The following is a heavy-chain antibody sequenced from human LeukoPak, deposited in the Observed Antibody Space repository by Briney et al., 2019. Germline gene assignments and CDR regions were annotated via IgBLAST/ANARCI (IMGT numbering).Heavy chain of an antibody. CDR2: IIPIFGTA. V-gene: IGHV1-69*13. CDR1: GGTFSSYA. J-gene: IGHJ4*02. Sequence: GASVKVSCKASGGTFSSYAISWVRQAPGQGLEWMGGIIPIFGTANYAQRFQGRVTITADESTSTAYMELSSLRSEDTAVYYCARDRRGSGVFYFDYWGQGTLVTVSS. CDR3: ARDRRGSGVFYFDY. D-gene: IGHD2-15*01.